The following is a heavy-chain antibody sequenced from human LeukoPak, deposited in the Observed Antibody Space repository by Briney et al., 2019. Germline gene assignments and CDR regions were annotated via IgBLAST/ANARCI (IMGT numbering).Heavy chain of an antibody. CDR1: GFTFSSYS. CDR3: ARELRLGYCSGGSCYYYGMDV. D-gene: IGHD2-15*01. V-gene: IGHV3-21*01. CDR2: ISSSSSYI. J-gene: IGHJ6*02. Sequence: TGGSLRLSCAASGFTFSSYSMNWVRQAPGKGLEWVSSISSSSSYIYYADSVKGRFTISRDNAKNSLYLQMNSLRAEDTAVYYCARELRLGYCSGGSCYYYGMDVWGQGTTVTVFS.